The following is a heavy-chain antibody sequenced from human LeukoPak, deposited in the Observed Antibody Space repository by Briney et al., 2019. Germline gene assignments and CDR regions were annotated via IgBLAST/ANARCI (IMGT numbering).Heavy chain of an antibody. D-gene: IGHD3-22*01. Sequence: GGSLRLSCAASGFTFSDYYMSWIRQAPGKGLEWVSYISSSGSTIYYADSMKGRFTISRDNAKNSLYLQMNSLRAEDTAVYYCARDRGRYYDSSGPRDYFDYWGQGTLVTVSS. J-gene: IGHJ4*02. V-gene: IGHV3-11*04. CDR3: ARDRGRYYDSSGPRDYFDY. CDR1: GFTFSDYY. CDR2: ISSSGSTI.